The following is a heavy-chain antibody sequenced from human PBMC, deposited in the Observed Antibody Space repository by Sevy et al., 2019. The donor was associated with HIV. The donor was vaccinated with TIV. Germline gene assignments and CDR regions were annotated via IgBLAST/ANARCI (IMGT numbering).Heavy chain of an antibody. Sequence: GGSLRLSCAASGFTFTTYAMNWVRQAPGKGLEWVSGISDSGDTTHYAESVKGRLTISRDNSKNTVSLQMSSLRAEDTAIYYCAKLPSTVMFREKGYWGQGTRVTVSS. CDR1: GFTFTTYA. V-gene: IGHV3-23*01. D-gene: IGHD3-10*01. CDR3: AKLPSTVMFREKGY. CDR2: ISDSGDTT. J-gene: IGHJ4*02.